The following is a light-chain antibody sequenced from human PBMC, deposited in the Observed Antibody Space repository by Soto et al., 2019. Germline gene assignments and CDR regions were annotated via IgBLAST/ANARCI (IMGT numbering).Light chain of an antibody. CDR3: QQSYSTPRT. V-gene: IGKV1-39*01. Sequence: DIQLIQSPSSLSASVGDRVTITCRANDKMSRYLNWYQQKPGKAPKLLIYAASNLQSGVPSRFSGSGSGADFILTISSLQPGDSATYYCQQSYSTPRTFGQGTKVEV. CDR1: DKMSRY. J-gene: IGKJ1*01. CDR2: AAS.